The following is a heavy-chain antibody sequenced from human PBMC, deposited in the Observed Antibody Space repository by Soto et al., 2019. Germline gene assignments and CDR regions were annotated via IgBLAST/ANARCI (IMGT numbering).Heavy chain of an antibody. CDR3: ARDQKLITIFGVVRSNYGMDV. CDR2: INPSGGST. Sequence: GTSVEVSCAASGDTFTIYYMHWVRQAPGQGLEWMGIINPSGGSTSYAQKFQGRVTMTRDTSTSTVYMELSSLRSEDTAVYYCARDQKLITIFGVVRSNYGMDVWGQGTTVTVSS. V-gene: IGHV1-46*01. CDR1: GDTFTIYY. J-gene: IGHJ6*02. D-gene: IGHD3-3*01.